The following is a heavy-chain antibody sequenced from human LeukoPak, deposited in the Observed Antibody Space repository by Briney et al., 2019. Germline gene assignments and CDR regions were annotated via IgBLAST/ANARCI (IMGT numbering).Heavy chain of an antibody. D-gene: IGHD3-10*01. Sequence: PGGSLRLSCAASGFTFSSYSMNWVRQAPGKGLEWVSSISSSSSYIYYADSVKGRFTISRDNAKNSLYLQMNSLRADDTAVFFCARIATMLRGPYSFYYMDFWGKGTTVTVSS. CDR1: GFTFSSYS. V-gene: IGHV3-21*01. CDR3: ARIATMLRGPYSFYYMDF. CDR2: ISSSSSYI. J-gene: IGHJ6*03.